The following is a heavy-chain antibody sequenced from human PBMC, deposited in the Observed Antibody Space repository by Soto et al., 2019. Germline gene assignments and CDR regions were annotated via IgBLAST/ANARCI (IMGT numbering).Heavy chain of an antibody. Sequence: QVQLQESGPGLVKPSETLSLTCTVSGGSVSSGSYYWSWIRQPPGKGLEWIGYIYYSGSTNYNPFLKSRVTISVDTSNNQFSLKLSSVTAADTAVYYCARAHPHIVVVTATFLFDYWGQGTLVTVSS. J-gene: IGHJ4*02. CDR1: GGSVSSGSYY. D-gene: IGHD2-21*02. CDR2: IYYSGST. V-gene: IGHV4-61*01. CDR3: ARAHPHIVVVTATFLFDY.